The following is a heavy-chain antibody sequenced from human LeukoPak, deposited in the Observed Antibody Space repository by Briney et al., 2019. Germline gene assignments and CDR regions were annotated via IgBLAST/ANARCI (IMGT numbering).Heavy chain of an antibody. V-gene: IGHV4-34*01. CDR3: ARGLTLTYWYFDV. J-gene: IGHJ2*01. CDR2: ITHGGST. D-gene: IGHD3-9*01. CDR1: SGSLSGYS. Sequence: SETLSLTCAVYSGSLSGYSWGWIRQPPGKELEWIGEITHGGSTNYNPSLKSRVTISVDTSKNQFSLRLTSVTAADTAVYYCARGLTLTYWYFDVWGRGTLVTVSS.